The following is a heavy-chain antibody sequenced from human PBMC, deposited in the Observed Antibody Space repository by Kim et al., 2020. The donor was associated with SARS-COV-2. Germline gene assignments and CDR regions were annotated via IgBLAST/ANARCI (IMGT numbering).Heavy chain of an antibody. J-gene: IGHJ6*02. D-gene: IGHD3-10*01. CDR1: GVSVSSNY. V-gene: IGHV3-53*04. CDR3: ASSTASGQDHYYGLDV. CDR2: IYGGGYT. Sequence: GGSLRLSCATSGVSVSSNYMVWVRQAPGKGLEWISVIYGGGYTSYAASVKGRFTISRHNSKNRLYLQMDSLRPEDTAVYYCASSTASGQDHYYGLDVWGLGTTVSVSS.